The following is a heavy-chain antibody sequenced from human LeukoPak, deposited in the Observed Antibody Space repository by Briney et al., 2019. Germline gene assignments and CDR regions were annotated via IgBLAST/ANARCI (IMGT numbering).Heavy chain of an antibody. D-gene: IGHD3-10*01. J-gene: IGHJ4*02. CDR1: GFTFSSYA. CDR3: ASYGSGSHPVDY. Sequence: GGSLTLSCAASGFTFSSYALSWVRQAPGKGLEWVSAISGSGGSTYYADSVKGRFTISRDNSKNTLYLQMNSLRAEDTAVYYCASYGSGSHPVDYWGQGTLVTVSS. V-gene: IGHV3-23*01. CDR2: ISGSGGST.